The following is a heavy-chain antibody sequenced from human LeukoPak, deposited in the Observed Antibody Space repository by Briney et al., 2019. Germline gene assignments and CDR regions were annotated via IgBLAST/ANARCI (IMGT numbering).Heavy chain of an antibody. CDR1: GYTFTGYY. D-gene: IGHD3-10*01. J-gene: IGHJ4*02. CDR2: INPNRGGT. V-gene: IGHV1-2*02. Sequence: GASVKVSCKASGYTFTGYYIHWVRQAPGQGLEWMGWINPNRGGTNYAQKFQGRVTMTRDTSISTACMELSRLRSDDTAVYYCARATRGFGEPVGDYWGQGTLVTVSS. CDR3: ARATRGFGEPVGDY.